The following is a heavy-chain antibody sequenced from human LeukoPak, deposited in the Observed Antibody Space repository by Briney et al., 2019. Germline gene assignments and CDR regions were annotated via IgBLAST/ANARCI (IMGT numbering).Heavy chain of an antibody. V-gene: IGHV4-38-2*02. CDR2: IYHSGST. CDR3: ARSRGGYGDYGSWFDP. D-gene: IGHD4-17*01. Sequence: PSETLSLTCTVSGYSISSSYYWGWIRQPPGKGLEWIGEIYHSGSTNYNPSLKSRVTISVDKSKNQFSLKLSSVTAADTAVYYCARSRGGYGDYGSWFDPWGQGILVSVSS. J-gene: IGHJ5*02. CDR1: GYSISSSYY.